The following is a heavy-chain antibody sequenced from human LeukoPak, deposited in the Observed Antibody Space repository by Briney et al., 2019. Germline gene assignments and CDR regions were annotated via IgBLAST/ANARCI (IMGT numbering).Heavy chain of an antibody. Sequence: GGSLRLSCAASGSTFSSYAMSWVRQAPGKGLEWVSAISGSGGSTYYADSVKGRFTISRDNSKNTLYLQMNSLRAEDTAVYYCARAPQDYDFWSGYPYGMDVWGQGTTVTVSS. CDR1: GSTFSSYA. CDR3: ARAPQDYDFWSGYPYGMDV. CDR2: ISGSGGST. V-gene: IGHV3-23*01. J-gene: IGHJ6*02. D-gene: IGHD3-3*01.